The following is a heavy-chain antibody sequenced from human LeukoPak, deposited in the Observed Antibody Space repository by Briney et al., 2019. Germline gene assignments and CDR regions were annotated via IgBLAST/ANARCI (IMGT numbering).Heavy chain of an antibody. CDR1: GFTFSSYG. CDR3: AKDRYSGSYYGYFDY. J-gene: IGHJ4*02. Sequence: GGSLRLSCAAFGFTFSSYGMHWVRQAPGKGLEWVAVISYDGSNKYYADSVKGRFTISRDNSKNTLYLQMNSLRAEDTAVYYCAKDRYSGSYYGYFDYWGQGTLVTVSS. V-gene: IGHV3-30*18. D-gene: IGHD1-26*01. CDR2: ISYDGSNK.